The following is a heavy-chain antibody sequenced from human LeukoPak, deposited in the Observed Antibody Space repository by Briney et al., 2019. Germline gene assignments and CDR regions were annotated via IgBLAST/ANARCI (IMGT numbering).Heavy chain of an antibody. CDR3: ARHPRIAVAGMDY. CDR1: GDSISSYY. D-gene: IGHD6-19*01. CDR2: IYYSGST. Sequence: SETLSLTCTVSGDSISSYYWSWLRQPPGKGLEWIGYIYYSGSTNYNPSLKSRVTISVDTSKNQFSLKLSSVTAADTAVYYCARHPRIAVAGMDYWGQGTLVTVSS. V-gene: IGHV4-59*08. J-gene: IGHJ4*02.